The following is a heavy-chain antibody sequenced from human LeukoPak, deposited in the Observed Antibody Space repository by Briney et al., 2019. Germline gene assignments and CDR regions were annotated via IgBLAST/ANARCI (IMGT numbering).Heavy chain of an antibody. J-gene: IGHJ4*02. Sequence: PGGSLRLSCAASGFTFSTYAMSWVRQAPGKGLVWVSAIGDTTYYADSVKGRFTISRDNSKNTLYLQMNSLRAEDTAVYYCAKVYYDSSGYYYVGLYYFDYWGQGTLVTVSS. CDR1: GFTFSTYA. CDR3: AKVYYDSSGYYYVGLYYFDY. CDR2: IGDTT. D-gene: IGHD3-22*01. V-gene: IGHV3-23*01.